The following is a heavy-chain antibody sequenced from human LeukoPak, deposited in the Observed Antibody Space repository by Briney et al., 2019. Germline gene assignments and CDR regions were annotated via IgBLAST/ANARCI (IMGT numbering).Heavy chain of an antibody. J-gene: IGHJ5*02. CDR1: GFTFSSYS. D-gene: IGHD4-11*01. CDR2: VNPDSGDT. CDR3: ARGRDYFDP. V-gene: IGHV1-8*02. Sequence: PGGSLRLSCAASGFTFSSYSMNWVRQAPGQGLEWMGAVNPDSGDTVYAQKFQGRVTMTRDASISTAYLEMTSLISDDTAVYYCARGRDYFDPWGQGTLVAVSS.